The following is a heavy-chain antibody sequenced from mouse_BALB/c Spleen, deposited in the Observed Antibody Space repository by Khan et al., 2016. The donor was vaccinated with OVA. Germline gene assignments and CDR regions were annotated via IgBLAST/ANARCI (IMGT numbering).Heavy chain of an antibody. V-gene: IGHV1-84*02. CDR2: IYPGSGNT. Sequence: VQLQESGPELVKPGASVKISCKASGYTFTDFYINWVKQKPGQGLEWIGWIYPGSGNTKYNEKFKDMATLTGDTSSSTAYMQLSSLTSEDTAVYFCAKGGYYGNSLFDYWGKGTTLTVSS. CDR1: GYTFTDFY. J-gene: IGHJ2*01. D-gene: IGHD1-1*01. CDR3: AKGGYYGNSLFDY.